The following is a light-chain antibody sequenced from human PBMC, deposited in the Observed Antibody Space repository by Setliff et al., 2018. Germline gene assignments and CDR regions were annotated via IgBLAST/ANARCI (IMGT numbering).Light chain of an antibody. V-gene: IGLV2-8*01. Sequence: QSVLTQPPSASGSPGQSVTISCTGTSSDVGGYNYVSWYQQHPGKAPKLIIYEVTKRPSGVPDRFSGSKSGNTASLTVSGLQADDEADYYCSSYAGSSTVVFGGGTKVTVL. CDR3: SSYAGSSTVV. CDR1: SSDVGGYNY. J-gene: IGLJ1*01. CDR2: EVT.